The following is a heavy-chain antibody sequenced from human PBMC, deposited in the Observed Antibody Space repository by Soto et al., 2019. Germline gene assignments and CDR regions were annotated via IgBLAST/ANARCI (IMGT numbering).Heavy chain of an antibody. Sequence: PSETLSLTCTVSGGSISSYRWSWIRQPAGKGLEWIGRLNTYGNTHYNPSLKSRVTVSVDTSMDQFFLTLRSVTAADSAVYHCGRESGETWDYEASWGQGAPVTVSS. CDR1: GGSISSYR. CDR3: GRESGETWDYEAS. V-gene: IGHV4-4*07. CDR2: LNTYGNT. J-gene: IGHJ5*02. D-gene: IGHD1-7*01.